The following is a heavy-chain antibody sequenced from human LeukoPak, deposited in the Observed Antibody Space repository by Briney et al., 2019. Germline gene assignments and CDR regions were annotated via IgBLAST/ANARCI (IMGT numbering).Heavy chain of an antibody. V-gene: IGHV1-2*02. CDR3: AREGYCSSTSCYISYIYY. Sequence: GASVKVSCKASGYTFTGYYMHWVRQAPGQGLEWMGWINPNSGGTNYAQKFQGRVTMIRDTSISTAYMGLSRLRSDDTAVYYCAREGYCSSTSCYISYIYYWGQGTLVTVSS. D-gene: IGHD2-2*02. CDR2: INPNSGGT. J-gene: IGHJ4*02. CDR1: GYTFTGYY.